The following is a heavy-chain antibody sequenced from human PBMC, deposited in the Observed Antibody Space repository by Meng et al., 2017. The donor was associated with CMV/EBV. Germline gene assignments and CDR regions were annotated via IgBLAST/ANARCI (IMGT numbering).Heavy chain of an antibody. CDR1: GGSISSYY. V-gene: IGHV4-59*01. J-gene: IGHJ6*02. CDR2: IYYSGST. D-gene: IGHD2-15*01. CDR3: ASKGYCSGGGCYSTYYYGMDV. Sequence: GSLRLSCTVSGGSISSYYWSWIRQPPGKGLEWIGYIYYSGSTNYNPSLKSRVTISVDTSKNQFSLKLSSVTAADTAVYYCASKGYCSGGGCYSTYYYGMDVWGQGTTVTVSS.